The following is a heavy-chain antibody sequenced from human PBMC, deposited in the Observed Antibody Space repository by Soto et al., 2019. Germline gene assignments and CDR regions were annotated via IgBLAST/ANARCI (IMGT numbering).Heavy chain of an antibody. CDR1: GYTFTSYG. CDR3: ARGATLQYYYDSSGYGSGAFDI. V-gene: IGHV1-18*01. CDR2: ISAYNGNT. Sequence: ASVKVSCKASGYTFTSYGISWVRQAPGQGLEWMGWISAYNGNTNYAQKLQGRVTMTTDTSTSTAYMELRSLRSDDTAVYYCARGATLQYYYDSSGYGSGAFDIWGQGTMVTVPS. J-gene: IGHJ3*02. D-gene: IGHD3-22*01.